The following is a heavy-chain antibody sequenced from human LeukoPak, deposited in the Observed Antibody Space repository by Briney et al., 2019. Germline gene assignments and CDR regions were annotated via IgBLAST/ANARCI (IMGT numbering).Heavy chain of an antibody. V-gene: IGHV3-74*01. CDR1: GFSFSAYW. CDR3: ANPHGDMALDAFDI. D-gene: IGHD2-15*01. CDR2: INNEGTGT. J-gene: IGHJ3*02. Sequence: PGGSLRLSCAASGFSFSAYWMHWVRQAPGKGLVWVSRINNEGTGTDYADSVRGRFTISRVNVENTLYLQMNSLRAEDTAVYYCANPHGDMALDAFDIWGQGTMVTVSS.